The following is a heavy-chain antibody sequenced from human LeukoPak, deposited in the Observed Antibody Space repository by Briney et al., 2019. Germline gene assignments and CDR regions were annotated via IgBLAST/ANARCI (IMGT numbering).Heavy chain of an antibody. V-gene: IGHV4-34*01. CDR1: GGSFSGYY. D-gene: IGHD3-10*01. CDR2: INHSGSA. Sequence: ASETLSLTCAVYGGSFSGYYWSWIRQPPGKGLEWIGEINHSGSANYNPSLKSRVTISVDTSKNQFSLKLSSVTAADTAVYYCARLVGPYYYGSGSYYPHYYYYMDVWGKGTTVTISS. J-gene: IGHJ6*03. CDR3: ARLVGPYYYGSGSYYPHYYYYMDV.